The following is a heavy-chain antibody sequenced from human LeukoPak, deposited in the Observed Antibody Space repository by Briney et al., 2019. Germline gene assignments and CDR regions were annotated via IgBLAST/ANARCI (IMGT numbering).Heavy chain of an antibody. D-gene: IGHD3-22*01. J-gene: IGHJ6*02. CDR3: ATRVGDYYDSSGFYGMDV. Sequence: SETLSLTCTVSGGSVSSYYWSWIRQPAGKGLEWIGRIYTSRSTNYNPSLKSRVTMSVDTSKNQFSLKLSSVTAADTAVYYCATRVGDYYDSSGFYGMDVWGQGTTVTVSS. CDR2: IYTSRST. CDR1: GGSVSSYY. V-gene: IGHV4-4*07.